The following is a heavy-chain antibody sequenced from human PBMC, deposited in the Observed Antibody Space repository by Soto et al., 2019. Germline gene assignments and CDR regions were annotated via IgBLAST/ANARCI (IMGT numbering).Heavy chain of an antibody. D-gene: IGHD2-8*02. J-gene: IGHJ4*02. CDR3: ARDKITGLFDY. V-gene: IGHV4-59*12. CDR1: GGSISSYY. Sequence: TSETLSLTCTVSGGSISSYYWSWIRQPPGKGLEWIGYIYYSGSTNYNPSLKSRVTMSVDTSKKQFSLKLSSVTAADTAVYYCARDKITGLFDYWGQGTLVTVSS. CDR2: IYYSGST.